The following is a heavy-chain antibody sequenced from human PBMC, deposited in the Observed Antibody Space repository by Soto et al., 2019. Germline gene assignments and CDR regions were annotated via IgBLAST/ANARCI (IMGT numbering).Heavy chain of an antibody. CDR3: ARTDTAMALVDY. Sequence: EASVKVSCKASGYTFTGYYMHWVRQAPGQGLEWMGWINPNSGGTNYAQKFQGRVTMTRDTSISTAYMELSRLRSDDTAVYYCARTDTAMALVDYWGQGTLVTVSS. CDR1: GYTFTGYY. V-gene: IGHV1-2*02. D-gene: IGHD5-18*01. J-gene: IGHJ4*02. CDR2: INPNSGGT.